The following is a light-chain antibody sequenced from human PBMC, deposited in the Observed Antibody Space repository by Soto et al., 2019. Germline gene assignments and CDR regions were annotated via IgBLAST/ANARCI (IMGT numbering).Light chain of an antibody. Sequence: EIVLTQSPGTVSLSPGERATLSCRASESVSSNYLAWYQQKPGQAPWLLIYGASSRATGIPDRFSGSESGTDFTLTISRLEPEDFAVYFCQQYGSSPLYTFGQGTKLEIK. CDR2: GAS. CDR3: QQYGSSPLYT. V-gene: IGKV3-20*01. J-gene: IGKJ2*01. CDR1: ESVSSNY.